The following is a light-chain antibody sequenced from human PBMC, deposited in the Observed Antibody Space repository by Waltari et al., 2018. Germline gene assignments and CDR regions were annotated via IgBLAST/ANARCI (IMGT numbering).Light chain of an antibody. CDR3: QQYGSSVMYT. J-gene: IGKJ2*01. CDR1: QRLTKNY. Sequence: VLTQSPGTPSLSPGESAALSCRASQRLTKNYLAWYQQKPGQPPRLLIYGASSRAAGIPDRFSGSGSGTDFTLTISRLDPEDFAIYYCQQYGSSVMYTFGQGTKLEIK. V-gene: IGKV3-20*01. CDR2: GAS.